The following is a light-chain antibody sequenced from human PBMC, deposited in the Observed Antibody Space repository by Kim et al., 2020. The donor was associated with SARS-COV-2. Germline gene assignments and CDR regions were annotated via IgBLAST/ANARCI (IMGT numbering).Light chain of an antibody. CDR1: STALGSSNY. Sequence: QSALTQPASVSGSPGQSITISCTGTSTALGSSNYVSWYQQHPGKAPKLMIYDVTNRPSGVSNRFSGSKSGNTASLTISGLQAEDEADYYCSSYTSSSTYLVFGGGTKLTVL. CDR3: SSYTSSSTYLV. J-gene: IGLJ2*01. CDR2: DVT. V-gene: IGLV2-14*01.